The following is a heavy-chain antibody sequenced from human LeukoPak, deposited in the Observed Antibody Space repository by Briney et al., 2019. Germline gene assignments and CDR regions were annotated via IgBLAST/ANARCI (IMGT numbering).Heavy chain of an antibody. CDR1: GGSISSSSYY. V-gene: IGHV4-39*07. D-gene: IGHD3-16*02. Sequence: SETLSLTCTVSGGSISSSSYYWGWIRQPPGKGLEWIGSIYYSGSTYYNPSLKSRVTISVDTSKNQFSLKLSSVTAADTAVYYCAREHVWGSYRHFDYWGQGTLVTVSS. CDR3: AREHVWGSYRHFDY. CDR2: IYYSGST. J-gene: IGHJ4*02.